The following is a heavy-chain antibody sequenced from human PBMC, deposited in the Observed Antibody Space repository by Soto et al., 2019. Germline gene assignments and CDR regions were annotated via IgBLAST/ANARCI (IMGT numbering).Heavy chain of an antibody. D-gene: IGHD3-22*01. CDR3: ARGITNYYDSSGRMDV. CDR1: GGTFSSYT. Sequence: SVKVSCKASGGTFSSYTISWVRQAPGQGLEWMGRIIPILGIANYAQKFQGRVTITADKSTSTAYMELSSLRSEDTAVYYCARGITNYYDSSGRMDVWGQGTTVTVS. CDR2: IIPILGIA. V-gene: IGHV1-69*02. J-gene: IGHJ6*02.